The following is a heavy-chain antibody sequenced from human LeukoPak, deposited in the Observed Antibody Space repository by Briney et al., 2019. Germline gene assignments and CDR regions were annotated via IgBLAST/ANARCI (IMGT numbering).Heavy chain of an antibody. CDR1: GGSIITDNW. J-gene: IGHJ4*02. CDR3: ARAVGYSSSWYRY. Sequence: PSETLSLTCAVSGGSIITDNWWSWVRQAPGKGLEWLGEIHHSGKTNYNPSLKSRVTISVDTSKNQFSLKLSSVTAADTAVYYCARAVGYSSSWYRYWGQGTLVTVSS. V-gene: IGHV4-4*02. CDR2: IHHSGKT. D-gene: IGHD6-13*01.